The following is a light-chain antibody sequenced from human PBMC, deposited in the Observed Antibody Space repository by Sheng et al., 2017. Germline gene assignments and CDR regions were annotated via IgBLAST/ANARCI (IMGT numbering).Light chain of an antibody. CDR3: GTWDSSLSAWV. Sequence: QSVLTQPPSVSGAPGQRVTISCTGSSSNIGNNFVSWYQQLPGTAPKLLIYDNDKRPSGIPDRFSGSKSGTSATLGITGLQTGDQADYYCGTWDSSLSAWVFGGGTKVTVL. CDR2: DND. CDR1: SSNIGNNF. V-gene: IGLV1-51*01. J-gene: IGLJ3*02.